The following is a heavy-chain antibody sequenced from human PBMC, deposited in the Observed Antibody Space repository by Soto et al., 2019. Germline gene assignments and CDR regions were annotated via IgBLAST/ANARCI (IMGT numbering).Heavy chain of an antibody. D-gene: IGHD3-3*01. CDR2: INHSGST. V-gene: IGHV4-34*01. CDR1: GASFSGYY. Sequence: PSEPLSLTSAVYGASFSGYYWSWIRQPPGTGLEWIGEINHSGSTDYNPSLKSRVTISVDTSKNQFSLKLSSVTAADTAVYYCARGRVVRFLEWYGDYYGRDGWGQGTTVTV. J-gene: IGHJ6*02. CDR3: ARGRVVRFLEWYGDYYGRDG.